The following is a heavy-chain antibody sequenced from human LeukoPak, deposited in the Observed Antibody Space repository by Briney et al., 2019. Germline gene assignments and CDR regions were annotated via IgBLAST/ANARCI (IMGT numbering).Heavy chain of an antibody. Sequence: ASVKVSCKVSGYTLTELSMHWVRQAPGKGLEWMGGFDPEDGETIYAQKFQGRVTMTEDTSTDTAYMELSSLRSEDTAVYYCTVSIAARPRNYYYYYMDVWGKGTTVTVSS. CDR3: TVSIAARPRNYYYYYMDV. J-gene: IGHJ6*03. V-gene: IGHV1-24*01. D-gene: IGHD6-6*01. CDR1: GYTLTELS. CDR2: FDPEDGET.